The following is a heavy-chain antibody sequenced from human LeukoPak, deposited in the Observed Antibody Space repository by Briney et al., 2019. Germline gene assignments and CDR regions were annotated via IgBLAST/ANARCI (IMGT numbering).Heavy chain of an antibody. Sequence: GGSLRLSCAASGFTFSSYAMSWVRQAPGKGLEWVSAISGSGGSTYYADSVKGRFTISRDNSKNTLYLQMNSLSAEDTAVYYCAKDGRARYHRSHACGIWGQGTMVTVSS. D-gene: IGHD1-26*01. J-gene: IGHJ3*02. V-gene: IGHV3-23*01. CDR3: AKDGRARYHRSHACGI. CDR2: ISGSGGST. CDR1: GFTFSSYA.